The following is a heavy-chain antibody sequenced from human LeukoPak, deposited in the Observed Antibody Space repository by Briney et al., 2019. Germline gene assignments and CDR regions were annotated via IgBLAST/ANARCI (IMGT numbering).Heavy chain of an antibody. Sequence: PSETLSLTCTVSGGSISGYYWSWIRQPPGKGLEWIGEINHSGSTNYNPSLKSRVTISVDTSKNQFSLKLSSVTAADTAVYYCASRCGGNSDSCWFDPWGQGTLVTVSS. D-gene: IGHD4-23*01. J-gene: IGHJ5*02. CDR3: ASRCGGNSDSCWFDP. CDR1: GGSISGYY. CDR2: INHSGST. V-gene: IGHV4-34*01.